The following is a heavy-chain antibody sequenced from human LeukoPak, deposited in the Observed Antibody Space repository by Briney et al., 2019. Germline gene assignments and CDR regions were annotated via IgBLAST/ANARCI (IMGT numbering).Heavy chain of an antibody. CDR2: IYYSGST. V-gene: IGHV4-61*01. J-gene: IGHJ4*02. CDR3: ARGAVADKIDY. Sequence: SQTLSLTCTVSGGSITSGSYYWIWIRQPPGKGLEWIGYIYYSGSTNYNPSLKSRVTISVDTSKNQFSLKLSSVTAADTAVYYCARGAVADKIDYWGQGTLVTVSS. D-gene: IGHD6-19*01. CDR1: GGSITSGSYY.